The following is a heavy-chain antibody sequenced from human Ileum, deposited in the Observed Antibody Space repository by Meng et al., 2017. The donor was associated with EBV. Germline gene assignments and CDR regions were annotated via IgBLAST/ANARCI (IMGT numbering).Heavy chain of an antibody. Sequence: QVRLPEWGPGLVKPSGTLSLPCAVSGGSISSSNWWSWVRQPPGKGLEWIGKIYHSGITIYNPSLKSRVTMSVDNSKNQFSLKLNSMTAADTAVYYCARDPTGGEDHQRVWGQGTLVTVSS. V-gene: IGHV4-4*02. CDR1: GGSISSSNW. J-gene: IGHJ4*02. CDR3: ARDPTGGEDHQRV. CDR2: IYHSGIT. D-gene: IGHD1-14*01.